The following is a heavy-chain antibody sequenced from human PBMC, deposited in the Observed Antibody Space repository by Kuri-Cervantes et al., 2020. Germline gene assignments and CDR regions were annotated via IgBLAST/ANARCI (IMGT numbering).Heavy chain of an antibody. V-gene: IGHV1-69*06. CDR1: GATFSSYA. Sequence: SVKLSCKASGATFSSYAISWVRQAPGQGLEWMGGIIPIFGTANYAQKFQGRVTITADKSTSTAYMELSSLRSEDTAVYYCASRMYYYDSSGYHDIDYWGQGTLVTVSS. D-gene: IGHD3-22*01. CDR2: IIPIFGTA. CDR3: ASRMYYYDSSGYHDIDY. J-gene: IGHJ4*02.